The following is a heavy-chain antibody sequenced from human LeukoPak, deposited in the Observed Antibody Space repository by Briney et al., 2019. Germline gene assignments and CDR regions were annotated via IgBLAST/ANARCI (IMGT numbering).Heavy chain of an antibody. J-gene: IGHJ6*02. D-gene: IGHD3-16*01. Sequence: ASVKVSCKASGYTFTNYFMHWVRQAPGQGLEWMGIINPTSGSTDYAQKFQGRVTMTRDTSTSTVYMELSSLRSEDTAVYYCARVPRSAGGEPQHGMDVWGQGTTVTVSS. V-gene: IGHV1-46*01. CDR1: GYTFTNYF. CDR2: INPTSGST. CDR3: ARVPRSAGGEPQHGMDV.